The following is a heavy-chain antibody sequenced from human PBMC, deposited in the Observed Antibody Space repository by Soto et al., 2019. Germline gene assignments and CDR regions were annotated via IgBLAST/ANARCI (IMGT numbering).Heavy chain of an antibody. Sequence: PGASLKISCKGSGYSFTSYWIGWVRQMPGKGLEWMGIIYPGDSDTRYSPSFQGQVTISADKSISTAYLQWSSLKASDTAMYYCARLEYCSGGSCYSDYYYGMDVWGQGTTVTVSS. CDR1: GYSFTSYW. CDR2: IYPGDSDT. J-gene: IGHJ6*02. V-gene: IGHV5-51*01. CDR3: ARLEYCSGGSCYSDYYYGMDV. D-gene: IGHD2-15*01.